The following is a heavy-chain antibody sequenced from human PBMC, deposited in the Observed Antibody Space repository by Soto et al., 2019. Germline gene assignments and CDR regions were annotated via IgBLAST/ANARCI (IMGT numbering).Heavy chain of an antibody. CDR1: GGTFSNSA. Sequence: SVKVSCKASGGTFSNSAIAWVRQAPGQGLEWLGMIIPIFTTTNYAQKFKDRLTISADGSTSTAYMELSGLKSEDTAVYFCARPSGLLGQYSALVDYWGQGTLVTVYS. CDR2: IIPIFTTT. D-gene: IGHD6-6*01. CDR3: ARPSGLLGQYSALVDY. V-gene: IGHV1-69*13. J-gene: IGHJ4*02.